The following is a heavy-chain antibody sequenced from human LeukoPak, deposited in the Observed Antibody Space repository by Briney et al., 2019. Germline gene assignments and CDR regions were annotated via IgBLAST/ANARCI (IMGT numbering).Heavy chain of an antibody. Sequence: GGSLRLSCAASGFTFSSYAMSWVRQAPGEGLEWVSAISGSGGSTYYADSVKGRFTISRDNSKNTLYLQMNSLRAEDTAVYYCAKVIAGSGSYLFDPWGQGTLVTVSS. CDR3: AKVIAGSGSYLFDP. D-gene: IGHD3-10*01. V-gene: IGHV3-23*01. J-gene: IGHJ5*02. CDR2: ISGSGGST. CDR1: GFTFSSYA.